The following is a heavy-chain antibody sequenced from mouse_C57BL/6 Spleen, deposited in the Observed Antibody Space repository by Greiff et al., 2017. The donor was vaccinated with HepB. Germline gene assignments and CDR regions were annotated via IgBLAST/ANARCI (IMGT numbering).Heavy chain of an antibody. D-gene: IGHD1-1*01. J-gene: IGHJ2*01. CDR1: GFTFSDYG. CDR2: ISSGSGTI. CDR3: ARRWDYGSSYSYYFDY. V-gene: IGHV5-17*01. Sequence: EVKLMESGGGLVKPGGSLKLSCAASGFTFSDYGMHWVRQAPEKGLEWVAYISSGSGTIYYADTVKGRFTISRDNAKNTLFLQMTSLRSEDTAMYYCARRWDYGSSYSYYFDYWGQGTTLTVSS.